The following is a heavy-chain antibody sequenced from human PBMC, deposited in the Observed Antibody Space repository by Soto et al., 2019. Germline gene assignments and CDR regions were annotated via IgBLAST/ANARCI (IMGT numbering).Heavy chain of an antibody. Sequence: SVKVSCKASGGTFSSYAISWVRQAPGQGLEWMGGIIPIFGTANYAQKFQGRVTITADESTSTAYMELSSLRSEDTAVYYCARAGGYYDSSGYYYANYYYCMDVWGQGTTVTVSS. CDR1: GGTFSSYA. CDR3: ARAGGYYDSSGYYYANYYYCMDV. D-gene: IGHD3-22*01. J-gene: IGHJ6*02. CDR2: IIPIFGTA. V-gene: IGHV1-69*13.